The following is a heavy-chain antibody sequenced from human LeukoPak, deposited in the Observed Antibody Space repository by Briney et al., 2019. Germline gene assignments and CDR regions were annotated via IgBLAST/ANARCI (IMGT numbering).Heavy chain of an antibody. CDR1: GGTFGSYA. D-gene: IGHD1-14*01. J-gene: IGHJ6*03. CDR3: ASQTGSQLPRVYYYYYYMDV. CDR2: IIPIFGTA. V-gene: IGHV1-69*05. Sequence: ASVKVSCKASGGTFGSYAISWVRQAPGQGLEWMGGIIPIFGTANYAQKFQGRVTITTDESTSTAYMGLSSLRSEDTAVYYCASQTGSQLPRVYYYYYYMDVWGKGTTVTVSS.